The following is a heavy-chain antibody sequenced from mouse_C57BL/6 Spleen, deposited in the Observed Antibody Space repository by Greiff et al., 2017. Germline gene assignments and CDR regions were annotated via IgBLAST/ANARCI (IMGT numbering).Heavy chain of an antibody. D-gene: IGHD1-1*01. CDR3: ARGGSYGSSVDY. V-gene: IGHV1-19*01. Sequence: VQLQQSGPVLVKPGASVEMSCKASGYTFTDYYMNWVKQSHGKSLEWIGVINPYNGGTSYNQKFKGKATLTVDKSSSTAYMELNSLTSEDSAVYYCARGGSYGSSVDYWGQGTTLTVSS. CDR1: GYTFTDYY. J-gene: IGHJ2*01. CDR2: INPYNGGT.